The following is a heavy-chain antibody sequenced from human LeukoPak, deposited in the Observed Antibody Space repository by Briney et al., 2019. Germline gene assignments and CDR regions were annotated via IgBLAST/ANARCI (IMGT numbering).Heavy chain of an antibody. CDR1: GGTFISYA. D-gene: IGHD3-9*01. V-gene: IGHV1-69*05. CDR3: ASPLGGYFEGAFDI. J-gene: IGHJ3*02. Sequence: SVKVSCKASGGTFISYAISWVRQAPGQGLEWMGRIIPIFGTANYAQKFQGRVTITTDESTSTAYMELSSLRSEDTAVYYCASPLGGYFEGAFDIWGQGTMVTVSS. CDR2: IIPIFGTA.